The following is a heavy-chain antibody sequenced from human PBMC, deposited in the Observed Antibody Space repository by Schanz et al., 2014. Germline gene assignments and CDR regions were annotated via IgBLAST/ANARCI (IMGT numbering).Heavy chain of an antibody. CDR3: AREQIMAAAGLVDY. D-gene: IGHD6-13*01. J-gene: IGHJ4*01. V-gene: IGHV3-48*01. CDR2: ISSSGTTI. CDR1: GFTLSSYA. Sequence: VQLVESGGGVVQPGRSLRLSCAAYGFTLSSYAMHWVRQAPGKGLEWVSYISSSGTTIYYADSVKGRFTISRDNAKNSVSLQMRRLRVEDTAVYYCAREQIMAAAGLVDYWGHGTLVTVSS.